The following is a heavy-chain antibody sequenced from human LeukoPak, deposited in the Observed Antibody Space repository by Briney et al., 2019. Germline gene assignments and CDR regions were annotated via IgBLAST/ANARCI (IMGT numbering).Heavy chain of an antibody. J-gene: IGHJ4*02. Sequence: PGGSLRLSCAASGFIFSNYAMSWVRQAPGKGLEWVSDITGSGGSTYYADPVKGRFTISRDNSKNTLYLQMNSLRAEDTAVYYCAKESCSSTSCYSFDYWGQGTLVAVSS. CDR1: GFIFSNYA. CDR3: AKESCSSTSCYSFDY. D-gene: IGHD2-2*02. V-gene: IGHV3-23*01. CDR2: ITGSGGST.